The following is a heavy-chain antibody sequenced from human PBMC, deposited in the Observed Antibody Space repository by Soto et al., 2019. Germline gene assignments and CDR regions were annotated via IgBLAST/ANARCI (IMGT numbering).Heavy chain of an antibody. Sequence: EVRLVETGGGLIQPGGSLRLSCVASRFTVSSNYMSWVRQAPGKGLEWVSIIYSGGDTYYADSVQGRFTISRDNSKNTLDLQMNSLRVEDTAVYYCAREGGGVYCSGGSCYGRYFDYWGQGTLVTVSA. CDR2: IYSGGDT. CDR3: AREGGGVYCSGGSCYGRYFDY. CDR1: RFTVSSNY. D-gene: IGHD2-15*01. J-gene: IGHJ4*02. V-gene: IGHV3-53*02.